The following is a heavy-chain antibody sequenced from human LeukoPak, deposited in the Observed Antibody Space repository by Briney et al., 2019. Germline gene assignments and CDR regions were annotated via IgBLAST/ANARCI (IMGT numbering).Heavy chain of an antibody. J-gene: IGHJ4*02. Sequence: GGSLRLSCAASGFTFSSYSMNWVRQAPGKGLEWVSSISSSSSYIYYADSVKGRFTISRDNAKNSLYLQMNSLRGEDTAIYYCARVQGGGFRTADFWGQGTVVTVSS. CDR2: ISSSSSYI. CDR1: GFTFSSYS. V-gene: IGHV3-21*01. D-gene: IGHD3-10*01. CDR3: ARVQGGGFRTADF.